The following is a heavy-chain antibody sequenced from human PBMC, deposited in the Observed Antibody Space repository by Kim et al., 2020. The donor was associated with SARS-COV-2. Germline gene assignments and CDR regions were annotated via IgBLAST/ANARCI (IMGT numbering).Heavy chain of an antibody. CDR3: ARDIVVVVAAMDYYGMDV. D-gene: IGHD2-15*01. CDR2: ISSSSSYI. J-gene: IGHJ6*02. Sequence: GGSLRLSCAASGFTFSSYSMNWVRQAPGKGLEWVSSISSSSSYIYYADSVKGRFTISRDNAKNSLYLQMNSLRAEDTAVYYCARDIVVVVAAMDYYGMDVWGQGTTVTVSS. V-gene: IGHV3-21*01. CDR1: GFTFSSYS.